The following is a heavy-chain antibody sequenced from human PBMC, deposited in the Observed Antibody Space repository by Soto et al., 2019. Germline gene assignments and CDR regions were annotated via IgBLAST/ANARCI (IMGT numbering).Heavy chain of an antibody. J-gene: IGHJ4*02. V-gene: IGHV4-30-4*01. D-gene: IGHD4-17*01. CDR3: ASEGDYGERFDY. Sequence: SETLSLTCTVSGGSITSGVYYWNWVRQAPGKGLEWIGYFFRSGTTYYNPSLQSRVLISGDTSKNQFSLKLSSVTAADTAVYYCASEGDYGERFDYWGQGTLVTVSS. CDR2: FFRSGTT. CDR1: GGSITSGVYY.